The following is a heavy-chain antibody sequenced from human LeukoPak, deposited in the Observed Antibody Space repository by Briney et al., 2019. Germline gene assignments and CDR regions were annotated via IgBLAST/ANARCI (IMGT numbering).Heavy chain of an antibody. CDR3: AKDRCSNGIGCYYYYMDV. V-gene: IGHV3-30*02. J-gene: IGHJ6*03. CDR1: GFTFGNYG. CDR2: IQYDGSNE. D-gene: IGHD2-8*01. Sequence: GGSLRLSCAASGFTFGNYGMSWVRQAPGKGLEWVAYIQYDGSNEQYAHSVKGRFRISRDSSKNILYLQMNSLRAEDTAVYYCAKDRCSNGIGCYYYYMDVWGKGTTVTISS.